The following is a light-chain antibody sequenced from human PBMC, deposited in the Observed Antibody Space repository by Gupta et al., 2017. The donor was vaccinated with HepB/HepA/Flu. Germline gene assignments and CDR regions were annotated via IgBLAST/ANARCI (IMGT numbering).Light chain of an antibody. CDR2: AAS. Sequence: DIQMTQSPSSLSASVGDRVTITCRASQSISTYLSWYQQKPGKAPKLLIYAASNLQSGVPSRFSGSGSGTDFTLTISRLHPEDFATYYCQQNDNDPWTFGQGTKVEIK. J-gene: IGKJ1*01. V-gene: IGKV1-39*01. CDR1: QSISTY. CDR3: QQNDNDPWT.